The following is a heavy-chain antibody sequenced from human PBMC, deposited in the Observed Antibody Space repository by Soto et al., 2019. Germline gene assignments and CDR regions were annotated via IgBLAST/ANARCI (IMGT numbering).Heavy chain of an antibody. CDR2: IKSKTDGGTT. V-gene: IGHV3-15*01. CDR3: TTGPVWFGDHY. Sequence: PGGSLRLSCTASGFTFSNAWMSWVRQAPGKGLEWVGRIKSKTDGGTTDYAAPVKGRFTISRDDSKNTLYLQMNSLKTEDTAVYYCTTGPVWFGDHYWGQGTLVTVSS. D-gene: IGHD3-10*01. J-gene: IGHJ4*02. CDR1: GFTFSNAW.